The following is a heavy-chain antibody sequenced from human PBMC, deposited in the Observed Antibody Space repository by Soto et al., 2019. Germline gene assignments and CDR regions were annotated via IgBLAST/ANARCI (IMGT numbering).Heavy chain of an antibody. CDR2: IYPSDSDT. J-gene: IGHJ4*02. CDR1: DYSCTSYW. D-gene: IGHD3-3*01. CDR3: ARGRVASRTFDY. V-gene: IGHV5-51*01. Sequence: GESLKISCKASDYSCTSYWIAWVRQMPGQGLELMGIIYPSDSDTRYSPSCQCQVSISADKSITTAYLQWTSLRSSDTAIYYCARGRVASRTFDYWGQGTLVTVSS.